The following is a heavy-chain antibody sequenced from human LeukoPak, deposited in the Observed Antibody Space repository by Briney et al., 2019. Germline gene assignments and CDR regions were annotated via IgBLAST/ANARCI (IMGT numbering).Heavy chain of an antibody. J-gene: IGHJ6*04. V-gene: IGHV3-11*06. Sequence: GGSLRLSCAASGFTFSDYYMSWIRQAPGKGLEWVSYISSSSSYTNYADSVKGRFTISRDNAKNSLYLQMNSLRAEDTAVHYCARVSPAAINGMDVWGTGTTVTVSS. CDR3: ARVSPAAINGMDV. CDR1: GFTFSDYY. CDR2: ISSSSSYT. D-gene: IGHD2-2*02.